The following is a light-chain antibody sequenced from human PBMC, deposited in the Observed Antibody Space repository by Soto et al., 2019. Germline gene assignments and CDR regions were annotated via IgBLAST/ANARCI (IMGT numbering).Light chain of an antibody. CDR3: QSYDNSLSGWV. Sequence: QSVLTQPPSVSGAPGQGVTISCTGSTSNIGSGYDVHWYQQVPGLAPKLLIYANINRPSGVPDRFSGSKSGTSASLAITGLQAEDEADYYCQSYDNSLSGWVFGGRTKLTVL. CDR1: TSNIGSGYD. V-gene: IGLV1-40*01. CDR2: ANI. J-gene: IGLJ2*01.